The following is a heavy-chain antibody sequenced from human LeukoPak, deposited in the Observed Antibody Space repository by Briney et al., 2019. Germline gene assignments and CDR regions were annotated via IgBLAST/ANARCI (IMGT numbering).Heavy chain of an antibody. V-gene: IGHV4-59*01. Sequence: GLLGYIYSSASTNSNPSLKSRVTVSVDTYKKQFSLKLSSVTAADTAVYYCARVLGSGYSDYWGQGTLVTVSS. CDR3: ARVLGSGYSDY. D-gene: IGHD2-15*01. J-gene: IGHJ4*02. CDR2: IYSSAST.